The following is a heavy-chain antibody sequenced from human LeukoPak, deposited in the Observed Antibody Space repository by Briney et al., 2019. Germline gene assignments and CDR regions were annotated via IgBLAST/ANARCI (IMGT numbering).Heavy chain of an antibody. CDR1: GGSISSYY. CDR3: ARDPIAVAGGYWFDP. V-gene: IGHV4-4*07. D-gene: IGHD6-19*01. CDR2: IYTSGST. Sequence: SETLSLTCTVSGGSISSYYWSWIRQPAGKGLEWIGRIYTSGSTNYNPSLKSRATMSVDTSKNQFSLKLSSVTAADMAVYYCARDPIAVAGGYWFDPWGQGTLVTVSS. J-gene: IGHJ5*02.